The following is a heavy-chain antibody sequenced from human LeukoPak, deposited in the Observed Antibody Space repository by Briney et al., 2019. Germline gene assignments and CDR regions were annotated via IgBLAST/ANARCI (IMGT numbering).Heavy chain of an antibody. V-gene: IGHV3-7*04. CDR2: IKQDGSEE. Sequence: GGSLRLSCETSGFTFRSYWMSWVRQAPGKGLEWVANIKQDGSEEYYVDSVRGRFSISRDNAKNSLYLQMNSLRAEDTAVYSCARDSGFPTRCFDCRGQGTLVTVSS. J-gene: IGHJ4*02. CDR1: GFTFRSYW. CDR3: ARDSGFPTRCFDC. D-gene: IGHD3-10*01.